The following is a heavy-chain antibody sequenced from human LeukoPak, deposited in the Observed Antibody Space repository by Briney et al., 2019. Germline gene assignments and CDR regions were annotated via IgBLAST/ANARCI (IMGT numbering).Heavy chain of an antibody. CDR2: IRSSGSI. CDR3: ARMATIRGDGYHFDF. CDR1: GDSISGYY. J-gene: IGHJ4*02. Sequence: SETLSLTCSVSGDSISGYYWNWIRQSPEKGLEWIAYIRSSGSINYSPSLRSRATISLDTSKNQFSLRLTSVTAADTAVYYCARMATIRGDGYHFDFWGQGTLVTVSS. V-gene: IGHV4-59*01. D-gene: IGHD5-24*01.